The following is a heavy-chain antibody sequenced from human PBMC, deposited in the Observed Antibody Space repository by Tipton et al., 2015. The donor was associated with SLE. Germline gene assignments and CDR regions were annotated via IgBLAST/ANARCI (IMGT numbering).Heavy chain of an antibody. D-gene: IGHD1-1*01. CDR1: GFTFSGYS. CDR3: ARKERLRRDAFEL. CDR2: ISSSSSSI. Sequence: SLRLSCAASGFTFSGYSMNWVRQAPGKGLEWVSSISSSSSSIYYADSVKGRFTISRDNAKNSLYLQMNSLRAEDTAVYYCARKERLRRDAFELWGQGTMCTVSS. V-gene: IGHV3-21*01. J-gene: IGHJ3*01.